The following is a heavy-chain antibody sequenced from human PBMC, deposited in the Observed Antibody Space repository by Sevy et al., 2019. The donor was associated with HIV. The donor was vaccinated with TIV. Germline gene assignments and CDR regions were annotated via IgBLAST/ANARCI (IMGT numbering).Heavy chain of an antibody. CDR1: GFTFSNYG. CDR3: AKDLLQLTIKELAQDYYYGMDV. J-gene: IGHJ6*02. D-gene: IGHD1-26*01. CDR2: TSYDGHNN. Sequence: GGSLRLSCAASGFTFSNYGIHWVRQAPGKGLEWVAITSYDGHNNYYEDSVKGRFTISRDNSKNTRYLQMNSLRAEDTAVYYCAKDLLQLTIKELAQDYYYGMDVWGQGTTVTVSS. V-gene: IGHV3-30*18.